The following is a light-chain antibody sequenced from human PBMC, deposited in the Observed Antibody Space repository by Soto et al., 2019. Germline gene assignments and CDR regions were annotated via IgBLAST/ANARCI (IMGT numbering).Light chain of an antibody. Sequence: EIVLTQSPATLSVSLGETATLSCRASQSVSSYLAWYQQKPRQAPRLLIYDASNRATGIPARFSGSGAGTEFTLTISSLQSEDFAVYYCQQRSNWPSITFGQGTRLEIK. CDR2: DAS. V-gene: IGKV3-11*01. CDR3: QQRSNWPSIT. CDR1: QSVSSY. J-gene: IGKJ5*01.